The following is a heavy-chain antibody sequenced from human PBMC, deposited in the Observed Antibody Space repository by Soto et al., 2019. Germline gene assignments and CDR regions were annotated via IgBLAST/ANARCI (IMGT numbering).Heavy chain of an antibody. CDR3: ARVRQWPEDAFDI. CDR1: GFTVSSNY. V-gene: IGHV3-66*01. Sequence: GGSLRLSCAASGFTVSSNYMSWVRQAPGKGLEWVSVIYSGGSTYYADSVKGRFTISRDNSKNTLYLQMNSLRAEDTAVYYCARVRQWPEDAFDIWGQGTMVTVSS. CDR2: IYSGGST. J-gene: IGHJ3*02. D-gene: IGHD6-19*01.